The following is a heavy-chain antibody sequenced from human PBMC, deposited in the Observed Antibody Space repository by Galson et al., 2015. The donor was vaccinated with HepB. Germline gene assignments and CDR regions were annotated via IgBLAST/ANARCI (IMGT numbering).Heavy chain of an antibody. CDR2: IYYSGST. J-gene: IGHJ4*02. Sequence: TLSLTCTVSGGSISSGGYYWSWIRQHPGKGLEWIGYIYYSGSTYYNPSLKSRVTISVDTSKNQFSLKLSSVTAADTAVYYCAVPYCSSTSCAGAFVYWGQGTLVTVSS. CDR3: AVPYCSSTSCAGAFVY. V-gene: IGHV4-31*03. D-gene: IGHD2-2*01. CDR1: GGSISSGGYY.